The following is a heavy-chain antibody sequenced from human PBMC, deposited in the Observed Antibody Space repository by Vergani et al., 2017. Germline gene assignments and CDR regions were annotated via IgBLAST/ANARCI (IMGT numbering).Heavy chain of an antibody. CDR3: ARVPRGYQLLSYCYYYYKDG. CDR1: GGSFSGYY. D-gene: IGHD2-2*01. CDR2: INHSGST. J-gene: IGHJ6*03. Sequence: QVQLQQWGAGLLKPSETLSLTCAVYGGSFSGYYWSWIRQPPGKGLEWIGEINHSGSTNYNPSLKSRVTISVDTSKNQFSLKLSSVTAADTAVYYCARVPRGYQLLSYCYYYYKDGWGEGTAVTVSS. V-gene: IGHV4-34*01.